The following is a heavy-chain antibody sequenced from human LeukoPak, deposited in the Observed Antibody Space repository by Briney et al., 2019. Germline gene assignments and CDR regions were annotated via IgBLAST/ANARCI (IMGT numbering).Heavy chain of an antibody. CDR3: ARDYDFWSGQSEKYGMDV. D-gene: IGHD3-3*01. Sequence: ASVKVSCKASGYTFTSYGISWVRQAPGQGLEWMGGIIPIFGTANYAQKFQGRVTITADESTSTAYMELSSLRSEDTAVYYCARDYDFWSGQSEKYGMDVWGQGTTVTVSS. J-gene: IGHJ6*02. V-gene: IGHV1-69*13. CDR2: IIPIFGTA. CDR1: GYTFTSYG.